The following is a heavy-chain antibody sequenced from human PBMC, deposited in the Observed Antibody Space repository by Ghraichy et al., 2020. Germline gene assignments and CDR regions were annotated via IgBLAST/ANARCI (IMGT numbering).Heavy chain of an antibody. CDR1: GFTFSSFT. J-gene: IGHJ6*02. Sequence: GSLRLSCAASGFTFSSFTMNWVRQAPGKGLEWVSSISSRRTYIYYADSVKGRFTISRDNTKNSLYLQMNSLRAEDTAVYYCAREYSYGFYYGMDVWGQGTTVIVSS. CDR3: AREYSYGFYYGMDV. D-gene: IGHD5-18*01. V-gene: IGHV3-21*01. CDR2: ISSRRTYI.